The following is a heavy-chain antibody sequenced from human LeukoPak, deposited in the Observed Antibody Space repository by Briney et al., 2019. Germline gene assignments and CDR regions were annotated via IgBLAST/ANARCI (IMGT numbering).Heavy chain of an antibody. J-gene: IGHJ4*02. CDR2: ISGSGGFT. CDR1: GFTFNSYA. V-gene: IGHV3-23*01. Sequence: GGSLRLSCAASGFTFNSYAMSWVRQAPGKGLEWVSVISGSGGFTYYADSVKGRFTISRDNSKNTLYLQMNSLRAEDTAVYYCASDYDIYPDWGQGTLVIVSS. CDR3: ASDYDIYPD. D-gene: IGHD3-9*01.